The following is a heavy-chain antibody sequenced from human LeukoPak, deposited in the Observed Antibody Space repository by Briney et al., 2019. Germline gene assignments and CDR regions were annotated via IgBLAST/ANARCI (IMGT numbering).Heavy chain of an antibody. CDR2: IYPGDSDT. D-gene: IGHD6-6*01. CDR3: ARKYSSSSPTNYYYYYMDV. Sequence: GESLKISCKGSGYSFTSYWIGWVRQMPGKGLEWMGIIYPGDSDTRYSPSFQGQVTISADKSISTAYLQWSSLKASDTAMYYCARKYSSSSPTNYYYYYMDVWGKGTTVTVSS. V-gene: IGHV5-51*01. CDR1: GYSFTSYW. J-gene: IGHJ6*03.